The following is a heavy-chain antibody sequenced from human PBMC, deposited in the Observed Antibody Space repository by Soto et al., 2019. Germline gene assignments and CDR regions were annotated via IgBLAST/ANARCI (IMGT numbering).Heavy chain of an antibody. CDR2: IYLGGSI. V-gene: IGHV4-59*12. CDR3: ARGPPPVRGVIIIQGNWFDP. D-gene: IGHD3-10*01. CDR1: GASISSYY. Sequence: ETLSLTCSVSGASISSYYYTWIRQTTGKGLEWIGYIYLGGSINYNPSFKSRVIISVDTSKNQFSVKLSSVTAADTAVYYCARGPPPVRGVIIIQGNWFDPWSQGTLVTVSS. J-gene: IGHJ5*02.